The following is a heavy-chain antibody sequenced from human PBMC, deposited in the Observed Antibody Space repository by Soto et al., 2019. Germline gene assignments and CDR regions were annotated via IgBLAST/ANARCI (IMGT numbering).Heavy chain of an antibody. V-gene: IGHV4-4*07. J-gene: IGHJ5*01. CDR2: IYASGST. Sequence: SETLSLTCTVSGGSMSGYYWTWIRQSAGKGLEWIGRIYASGSTNSNPSLRSRVTMSLDTSKNQFSLKMNSVTAADTAVYYCAREGRHQRPYRNWLDSW. CDR3: AREGRHQRPYRNWLDS. CDR1: GGSMSGYY. D-gene: IGHD2-2*02.